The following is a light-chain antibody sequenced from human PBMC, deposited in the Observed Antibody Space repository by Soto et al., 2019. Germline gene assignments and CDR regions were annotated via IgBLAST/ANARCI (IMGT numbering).Light chain of an antibody. J-gene: IGLJ1*01. CDR2: AVT. V-gene: IGLV2-14*01. Sequence: QSVLTQPPSASGSPGQSVTIPCTGTSSDVGAYDHVSWYQQHPGKAPKLLIYAVTSRPSGVSIRFSGSKSGNTASLTISGLQAEDEADYYCCSYTSSTTYVFGPGTKVTVL. CDR1: SSDVGAYDH. CDR3: CSYTSSTTYV.